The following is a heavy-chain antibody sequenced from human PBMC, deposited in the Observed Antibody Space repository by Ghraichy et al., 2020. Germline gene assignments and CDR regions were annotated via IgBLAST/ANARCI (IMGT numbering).Heavy chain of an antibody. Sequence: ESLNISCAVYGGSFSGYYWSWIRQPPGKGLEWIGEINHSGSTNYNPSLKSRVTISVDTSKNQFSLKLSPVTAADTAVYYCVRESGRVDILTGYPYYYYYYGMDVWGQGTTVTVSS. J-gene: IGHJ6*02. CDR3: VRESGRVDILTGYPYYYYYYGMDV. D-gene: IGHD3-9*01. V-gene: IGHV4-34*01. CDR2: INHSGST. CDR1: GGSFSGYY.